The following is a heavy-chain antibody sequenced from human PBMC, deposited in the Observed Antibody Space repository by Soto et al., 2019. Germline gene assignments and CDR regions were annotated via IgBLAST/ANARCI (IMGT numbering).Heavy chain of an antibody. V-gene: IGHV4-39*01. CDR3: SILSVGGSSSWSHYYYYGMDV. D-gene: IGHD6-13*01. Sequence: HPEPLSLTCNVYGSRITSMSYYWGCIRQPPGKGLEWIGSIYFSVSTYYNPSLKIRVTISLDTSIIHFSLYLSFVTAAEPAVYFCSILSVGGSSSWSHYYYYGMDVWCQGTTVTVSS. CDR1: GSRITSMSYY. CDR2: IYFSVST. J-gene: IGHJ6*02.